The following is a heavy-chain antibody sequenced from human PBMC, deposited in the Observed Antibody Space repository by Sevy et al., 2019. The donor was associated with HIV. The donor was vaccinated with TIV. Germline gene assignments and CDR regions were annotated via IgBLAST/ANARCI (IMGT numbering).Heavy chain of an antibody. Sequence: GGYLRLSCASSGFTFSSYAMSWVRQAPGKGLEWVSAISGSGGSTYYADSVKGRLTISRDNSKNTLYLQMNSMGAEDTAAYYCAKDPRVPVFDFDYWGQGTLVTVSS. CDR2: ISGSGGST. CDR3: AKDPRVPVFDFDY. CDR1: GFTFSSYA. J-gene: IGHJ4*02. D-gene: IGHD3-16*01. V-gene: IGHV3-23*01.